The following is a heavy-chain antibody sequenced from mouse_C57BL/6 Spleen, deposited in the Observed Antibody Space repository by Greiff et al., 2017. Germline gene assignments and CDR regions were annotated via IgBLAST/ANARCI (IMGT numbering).Heavy chain of an antibody. J-gene: IGHJ4*01. V-gene: IGHV1-81*01. D-gene: IGHD2-4*01. CDR1: GYTFTSYG. CDR3: AREGLDYDYDDYAMDY. CDR2: IYPRSGNT. Sequence: VQLQQSGAELVRPGASVKLSCKASGYTFTSYGISWVKQRPGQGLEWIGEIYPRSGNTYYNEKFKGKATLTADKSSSTAYMELRSLTSEDSAVYFWAREGLDYDYDDYAMDYWGQGTSVTVSS.